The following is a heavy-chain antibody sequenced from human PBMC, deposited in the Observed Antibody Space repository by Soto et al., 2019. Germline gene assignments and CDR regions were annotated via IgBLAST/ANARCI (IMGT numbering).Heavy chain of an antibody. D-gene: IGHD4-4*01. CDR1: GGSISSSSYY. Sequence: SETLSLTCTVSGGSISSSSYYWGWIRQPPGKGLEWIGYIYHSGSTYYNPSLKSRVTISVDRSKNQFSLKLSSVTAADTAVYYCARGMTTVPTHVYWGQGPLVTVSS. V-gene: IGHV4-39*07. CDR3: ARGMTTVPTHVY. CDR2: IYHSGST. J-gene: IGHJ4*02.